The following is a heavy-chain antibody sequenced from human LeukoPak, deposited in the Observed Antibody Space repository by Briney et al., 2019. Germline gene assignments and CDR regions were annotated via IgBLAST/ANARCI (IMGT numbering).Heavy chain of an antibody. V-gene: IGHV3-66*02. CDR3: ARDKLYYDNSGTPHD. CDR2: IYSGGST. J-gene: IGHJ4*02. CDR1: GFTVSSNY. Sequence: GGSLRLSCAASGFTVSSNYMSWVRQAPGKGLEWVSVIYSGGSTSYAGSVKGRFTISRDNSKNTLYLQMNSLRAEYTAVYYCARDKLYYDNSGTPHDWGQGTLVTVSS. D-gene: IGHD3-22*01.